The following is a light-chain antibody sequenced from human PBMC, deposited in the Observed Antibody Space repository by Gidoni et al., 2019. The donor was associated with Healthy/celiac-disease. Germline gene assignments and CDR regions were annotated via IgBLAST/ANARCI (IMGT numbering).Light chain of an antibody. J-gene: IGKJ4*01. CDR1: QSVSSY. CDR2: DAS. Sequence: EIVLTQSPATLSLSPGERATLSCRASQSVSSYLAWHQQKPGQAPRLLIYDASNRATGIPARFSGSGSGTDFTLTISSLEPEDFAVYYCQQRSNWPSTFGGXTKVEIK. V-gene: IGKV3-11*01. CDR3: QQRSNWPST.